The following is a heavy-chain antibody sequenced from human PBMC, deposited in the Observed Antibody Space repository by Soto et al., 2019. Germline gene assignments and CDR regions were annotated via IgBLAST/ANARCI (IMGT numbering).Heavy chain of an antibody. CDR1: GYTFSDYY. CDR2: ISPNNGAT. Sequence: QVQLVQSGAEVKKPGASMKVSCKASGYTFSDYYMHWVRQAPGQGLECMGWISPNNGATNYAQKFQDRVTMTRDASITTAFMELIRLRSDDTAVYYCARGGEFCSTGSCNSSLGDAFDVWGQGTTVTVSS. D-gene: IGHD2-15*01. CDR3: ARGGEFCSTGSCNSSLGDAFDV. J-gene: IGHJ3*01. V-gene: IGHV1-2*02.